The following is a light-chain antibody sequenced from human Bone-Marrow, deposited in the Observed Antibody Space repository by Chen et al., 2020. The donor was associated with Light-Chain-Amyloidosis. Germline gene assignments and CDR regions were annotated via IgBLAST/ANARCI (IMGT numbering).Light chain of an antibody. J-gene: IGLJ1*01. CDR2: EVP. Sequence: QSALNQPASVSGSLGQSITISCTGTSSDVGGDNHVSWYQHHPYKAPKLIIYEVPNRPSLVPDRFSGSKSDNTASLTISGLQTEDEADYFCSSYTITNTIVFGSGTRVTVL. V-gene: IGLV2-14*01. CDR3: SSYTITNTIV. CDR1: SSDVGGDNH.